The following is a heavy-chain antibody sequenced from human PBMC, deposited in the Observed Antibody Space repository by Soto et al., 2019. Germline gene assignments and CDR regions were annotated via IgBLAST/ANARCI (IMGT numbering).Heavy chain of an antibody. CDR1: GYTFTSYG. V-gene: IGHV1-18*04. Sequence: QAHLQQSGAEVKKPGASVKVSCMASGYTFTSYGISWVRQAPGQALEWMGWISAYNGNTNYDQKFQGRVTLTRDTSTSTAYMEMRSLRSDDTAVYYCARDDTYYYDSRGHKRGIDYWGQGTLVTVSS. J-gene: IGHJ4*02. CDR3: ARDDTYYYDSRGHKRGIDY. CDR2: ISAYNGNT. D-gene: IGHD3-22*01.